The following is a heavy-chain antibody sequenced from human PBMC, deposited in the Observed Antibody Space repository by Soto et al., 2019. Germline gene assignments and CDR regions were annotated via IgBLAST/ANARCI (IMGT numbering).Heavy chain of an antibody. CDR3: AKDGQPQPPGWLQFLADY. D-gene: IGHD3-3*01. CDR1: GFTFSSYG. J-gene: IGHJ4*02. V-gene: IGHV3-30*18. Sequence: QVQLVESGGGVVQPGRSLRLSCAASGFTFSSYGMHWVRQAPGKGLEWVAVISYDGSNKYYADSVKGRFTISRDNSKTTLYLQMNSLRAEDTAVYYCAKDGQPQPPGWLQFLADYWGQGTLVTVSS. CDR2: ISYDGSNK.